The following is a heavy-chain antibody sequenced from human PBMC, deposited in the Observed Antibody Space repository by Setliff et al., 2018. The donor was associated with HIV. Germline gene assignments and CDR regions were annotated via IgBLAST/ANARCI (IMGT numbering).Heavy chain of an antibody. V-gene: IGHV4-59*01. CDR3: ARVRGSSYFGTFDY. CDR1: GGSINSYY. Sequence: SETLSLTCAVSGGSINSYYWSWIRQPPGKGLEWIGYIYYIGNTNYNPSLKSRVTISVDTSKNQFSLKLSSVTAADTAVYYCARVRGSSYFGTFDYWGQGALVTSPQ. D-gene: IGHD1-26*01. CDR2: IYYIGNT. J-gene: IGHJ4*02.